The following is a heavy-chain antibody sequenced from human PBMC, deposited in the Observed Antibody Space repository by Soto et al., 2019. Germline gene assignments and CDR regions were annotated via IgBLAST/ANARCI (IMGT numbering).Heavy chain of an antibody. CDR1: GFTFSSYA. CDR2: ISSNGGST. Sequence: GGSLRLSCAASGFTFSSYAMHWVRQAPGKGLEYVSAISSNGGSTYYANSVEGRFTISRDNSKNTLYLQMGSLRAEDMAVYYCARGTVAATGSLDYWGQGTLVTVSS. V-gene: IGHV3-64*01. D-gene: IGHD2-15*01. CDR3: ARGTVAATGSLDY. J-gene: IGHJ4*02.